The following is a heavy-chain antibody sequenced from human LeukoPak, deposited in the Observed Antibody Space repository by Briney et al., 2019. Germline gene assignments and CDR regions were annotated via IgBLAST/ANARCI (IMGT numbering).Heavy chain of an antibody. CDR1: GGTFSSYA. Sequence: SVKVSCKASGGTFSSYAISWVRQAPGQGLELMGRIIPIFGTANYAQKFQGRVTITTDESTSTAYMELSSLRSEDTAVYYCERDHSSSGEGNWFDPWGQGTLVTVSS. CDR2: IIPIFGTA. V-gene: IGHV1-69*05. CDR3: ERDHSSSGEGNWFDP. D-gene: IGHD6-6*01. J-gene: IGHJ5*02.